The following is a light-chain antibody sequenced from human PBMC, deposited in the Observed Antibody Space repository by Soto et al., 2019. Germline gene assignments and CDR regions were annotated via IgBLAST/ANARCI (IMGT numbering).Light chain of an antibody. CDR3: QQYNSFPWT. CDR2: DAS. CDR1: QSISSW. J-gene: IGKJ1*01. Sequence: DIQMTKSPSTLSASVGDRVTITCRASQSISSWLAWYQQKPGKAPKLLIYDASSLESWVPSRFSGSGSGTEFTLTISSLQPDDFATYCCQQYNSFPWTFGQGTKVEIK. V-gene: IGKV1-5*01.